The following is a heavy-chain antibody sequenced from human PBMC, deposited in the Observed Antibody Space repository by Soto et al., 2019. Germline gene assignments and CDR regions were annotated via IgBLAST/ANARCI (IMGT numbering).Heavy chain of an antibody. V-gene: IGHV3-7*01. CDR3: ARVGRYGWDFDH. J-gene: IGHJ4*02. CDR1: EFSFRSYW. CDR2: INEDGSQK. Sequence: GGSLRLSCSDSEFSFRSYWMTWVRQAPGKGLEWVALINEDGSQKYYVGSVKGRFIISRDNAKDSVYMQMDSLRAGDTAVYFCARVGRYGWDFDHWGQGTQVTVSS. D-gene: IGHD5-18*01.